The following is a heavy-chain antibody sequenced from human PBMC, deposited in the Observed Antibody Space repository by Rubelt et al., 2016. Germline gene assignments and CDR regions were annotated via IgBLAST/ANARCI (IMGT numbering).Heavy chain of an antibody. CDR3: ARHDTGSFLFDF. V-gene: IGHV4-34*01. D-gene: IGHD1-26*01. J-gene: IGHJ4*02. Sequence: QVQLQQWGAGLLKPSETLSLTCAVHGGSFSGYYWSWIRQPPGKGLEWLGEIDHSGNTDYITSLKSRVSISLDTSKKQISLKMSPVTAAETAVYYCARHDTGSFLFDFWGQGTPVTVSS. CDR1: GGSFSGYY. CDR2: IDHSGNT.